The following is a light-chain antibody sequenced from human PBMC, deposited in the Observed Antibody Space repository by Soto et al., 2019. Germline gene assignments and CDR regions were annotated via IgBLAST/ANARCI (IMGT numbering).Light chain of an antibody. CDR3: SSYSSTSIVV. V-gene: IGLV2-14*01. Sequence: QSVLTQPASVSGSPGQSITISCTGTSTDIAGHKYVSWYQQHPGKAPKLIIFEVTNRPSGVSSRFSASKSGDTASLIISGLQAEDEADYFCSSYSSTSIVVFGGGTKLTVL. CDR2: EVT. J-gene: IGLJ2*01. CDR1: STDIAGHKY.